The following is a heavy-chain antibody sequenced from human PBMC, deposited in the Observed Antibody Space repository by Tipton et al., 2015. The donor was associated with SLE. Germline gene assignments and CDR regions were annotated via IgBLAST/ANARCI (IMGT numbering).Heavy chain of an antibody. J-gene: IGHJ4*02. D-gene: IGHD6-25*01. V-gene: IGHV3-23*03. CDR1: GYSFTNYW. CDR3: AKDERSALDY. Sequence: VQLVQSGAEVKKPGEFLKISCKGSGYSFTNYWIGWVRQMPGKGLEWVSVIYSGGSTYYADSVKGRFTISRDNSKNTLYLQMNSLRAEDTAVYYCAKDERSALDYWGQGTLVTVSS. CDR2: IYSGGST.